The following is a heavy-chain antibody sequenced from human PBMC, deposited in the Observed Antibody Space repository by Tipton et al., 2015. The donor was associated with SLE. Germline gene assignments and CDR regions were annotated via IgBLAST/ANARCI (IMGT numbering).Heavy chain of an antibody. J-gene: IGHJ2*01. V-gene: IGHV4-59*01. CDR2: IYYVGST. Sequence: GLVKPSETLSLTCTVSGDSISTYYWNWIRQSPGKGLEWIGNIYYVGSTNYNPSFKGRVTISVATSKNQFSLKLRSVTAADTAVYYCARRGYNYWYFDLWGRGALVTVSS. D-gene: IGHD5-24*01. CDR3: ARRGYNYWYFDL. CDR1: GDSISTYY.